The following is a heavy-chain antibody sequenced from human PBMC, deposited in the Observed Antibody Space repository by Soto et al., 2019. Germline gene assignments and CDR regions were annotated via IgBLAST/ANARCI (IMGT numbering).Heavy chain of an antibody. CDR1: GGSISSYY. Sequence: SETLSLTCTVSGGSISSYYWTWIRQPPGQGLEWIGYIDYSGSTNYNPSLKSRVTISIDTSKKQFSLKLNSVTAADTAVYYCAGDSTSSRFLHWGQGTLVTVSS. CDR3: AGDSTSSRFLH. D-gene: IGHD6-6*01. CDR2: IDYSGST. J-gene: IGHJ1*01. V-gene: IGHV4-59*08.